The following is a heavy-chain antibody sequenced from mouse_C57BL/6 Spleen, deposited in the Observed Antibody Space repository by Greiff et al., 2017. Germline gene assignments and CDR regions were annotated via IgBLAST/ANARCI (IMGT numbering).Heavy chain of an antibody. CDR3: ARFSRSLYYFGY. J-gene: IGHJ2*01. V-gene: IGHV1-55*01. CDR2: IYPGSGST. CDR1: GYTFTSYW. Sequence: QVQLQQPGAELVKPGASVKMSCKASGYTFTSYWITWVKQRPGQGLEWIGDIYPGSGSTNYNEKFKSKATLTVDTSSSTAYMQLSSLTSEDSAVYYWARFSRSLYYFGYWGQGTTLTVSS.